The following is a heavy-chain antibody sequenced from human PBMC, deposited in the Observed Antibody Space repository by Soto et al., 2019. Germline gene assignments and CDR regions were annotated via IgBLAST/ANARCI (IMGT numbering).Heavy chain of an antibody. Sequence: WGSLRLSCAASGFTFNDGWMGWVRQAPGKGLEWVGRIKSETDGETTDYAAPVKGRFTISRDDSKNTLYLQMDSLKTEDTAVYYCTDLMRGVGAFDIWSRGTLVTVSS. D-gene: IGHD3-10*01. CDR3: TDLMRGVGAFDI. V-gene: IGHV3-15*01. CDR2: IKSETDGETT. CDR1: GFTFNDGW. J-gene: IGHJ3*02.